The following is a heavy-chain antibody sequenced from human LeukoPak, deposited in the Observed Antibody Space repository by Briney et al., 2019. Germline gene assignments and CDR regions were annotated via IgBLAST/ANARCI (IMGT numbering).Heavy chain of an antibody. CDR2: INGRGDSR. CDR1: GFAFSIHV. V-gene: IGHV3-23*01. D-gene: IGHD6-19*01. J-gene: IGHJ4*02. Sequence: GGSLRLSCAASGFAFSIHVMDWVRQVPGRGLEWVSGINGRGDSRHYADSVRGRFTISRDNSKNTLQLQMNSQRVEDTAVYYCVKETNSGWYDYWGQGKMVSVSS. CDR3: VKETNSGWYDY.